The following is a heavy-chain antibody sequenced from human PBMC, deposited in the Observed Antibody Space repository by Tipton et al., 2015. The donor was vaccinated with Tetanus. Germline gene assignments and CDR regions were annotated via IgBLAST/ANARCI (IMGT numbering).Heavy chain of an antibody. D-gene: IGHD3-3*01. CDR2: IYESGDT. Sequence: TLSLTCTVSGASTRGGTFYWGWIRQPPGKGLEWIGSIYESGDTYYIPSLKSRVTISVDTSTNQFSLTLNSMAAADTGVYYCARHQSGSFTPFDYWGQGKLVTVSS. V-gene: IGHV4-39*01. CDR3: ARHQSGSFTPFDY. CDR1: GASTRGGTFY. J-gene: IGHJ4*02.